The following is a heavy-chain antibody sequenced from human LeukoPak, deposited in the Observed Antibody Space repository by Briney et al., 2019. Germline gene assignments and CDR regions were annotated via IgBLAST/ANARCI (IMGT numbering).Heavy chain of an antibody. CDR3: ARAYSYGFDGFMDY. CDR2: ISYDGSNK. J-gene: IGHJ4*02. Sequence: GGSLRLSCAPSGFTFSSYAMHWVRQAPGKGLEWVAVISYDGSNKYYADSVKGRFTISRDNSKNTLYLQMNSLRAEDTAVYYCARAYSYGFDGFMDYWGQGTLVTVSS. CDR1: GFTFSSYA. D-gene: IGHD5-18*01. V-gene: IGHV3-30*04.